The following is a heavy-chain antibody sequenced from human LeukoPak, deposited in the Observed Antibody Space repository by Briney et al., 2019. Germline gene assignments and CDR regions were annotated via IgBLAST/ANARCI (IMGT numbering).Heavy chain of an antibody. CDR1: RYMLSELF. CDR2: FDPTDGET. V-gene: IGHV1-24*01. CDR3: ATLRGYYDSRGYYDK. D-gene: IGHD3-22*01. Sequence: ASVKVSCKISRYMLSELFMHWVRQAPGKGLEWMGGFDPTDGETIYAQKFQGRVTMTEDTSTNTAYKELSSLRSEDTAIYYCATLRGYYDSRGYYDKWGQRTLVTVSS. J-gene: IGHJ4*02.